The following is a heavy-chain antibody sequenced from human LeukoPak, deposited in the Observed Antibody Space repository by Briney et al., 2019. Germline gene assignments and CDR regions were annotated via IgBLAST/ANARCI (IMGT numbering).Heavy chain of an antibody. V-gene: IGHV3-23*01. Sequence: GGSLRLSCAAPGFTFSSYAMSWVRQAPGKGLEWVSAISGSGGITYYTVSVKGRFTISRDNSKNTLSLQMNSLRAEDTAVYYCAKGPYYYDSSGYSRRWFDPWGQGTLVTVSS. D-gene: IGHD3-22*01. CDR1: GFTFSSYA. CDR3: AKGPYYYDSSGYSRRWFDP. J-gene: IGHJ5*02. CDR2: ISGSGGIT.